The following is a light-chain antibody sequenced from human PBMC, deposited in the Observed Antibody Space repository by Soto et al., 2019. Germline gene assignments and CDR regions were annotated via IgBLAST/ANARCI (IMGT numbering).Light chain of an antibody. V-gene: IGKV3-15*01. CDR2: GAS. CDR1: QSVASN. J-gene: IGKJ2*01. Sequence: EIVMTQSPASLSVSPGDGATLSCRASQSVASNVAWYQQKPGQGHRLLIHGASTRAVGVPARFSGSGSGTDFALTISSLQSEDFAVYDCQQYHNWPPQYTFGHGTKLQI. CDR3: QQYHNWPPQYT.